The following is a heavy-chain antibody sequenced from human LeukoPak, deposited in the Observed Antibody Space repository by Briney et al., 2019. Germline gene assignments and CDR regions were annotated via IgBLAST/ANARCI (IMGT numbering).Heavy chain of an antibody. CDR3: ARSRITIFGVVTAPQY. D-gene: IGHD3-3*01. CDR1: GYTFTSYY. J-gene: IGHJ4*02. V-gene: IGHV1-46*01. CDR2: INPSGGST. Sequence: ASVKVSCKASGYTFTSYYMHRVRQAPGQGLEWMGIINPSGGSTSYAQKFQGRVTMTRDTSTSTIYMELSSLRSEDTAVYYCARSRITIFGVVTAPQYWGQGTLVTVSS.